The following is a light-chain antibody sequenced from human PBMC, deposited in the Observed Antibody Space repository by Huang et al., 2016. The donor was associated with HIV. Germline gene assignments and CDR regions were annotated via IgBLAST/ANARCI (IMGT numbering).Light chain of an antibody. CDR1: QNISRY. Sequence: DIQMTQSPSSRSAFIGDRVIISCRASQNISRYLNWYQQKPGKSPKLLIYAAISLQGGVPSTFSGSGSGTDFTLTITNLQPEDSATYYCQQSDRTPRTFGQGTKLEIK. CDR3: QQSDRTPRT. J-gene: IGKJ2*01. V-gene: IGKV1-39*01. CDR2: AAI.